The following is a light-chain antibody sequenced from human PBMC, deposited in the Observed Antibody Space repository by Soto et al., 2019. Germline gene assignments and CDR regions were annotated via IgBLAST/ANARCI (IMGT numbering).Light chain of an antibody. J-gene: IGKJ4*01. CDR3: QHRDIWPPGAT. Sequence: EIVLTQSPATLSLSPGERATLSCRASQSVTTYLAWYQQKPGQAPRLLIYDASNRATGIPARFSGSGSGTDFTLTISSIEPEDFGFYYCQHRDIWPPGATFGGGTKVEIK. V-gene: IGKV3-11*01. CDR2: DAS. CDR1: QSVTTY.